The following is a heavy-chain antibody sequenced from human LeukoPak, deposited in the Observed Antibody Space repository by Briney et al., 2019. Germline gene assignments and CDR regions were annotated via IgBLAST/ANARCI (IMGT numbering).Heavy chain of an antibody. D-gene: IGHD3-10*01. V-gene: IGHV3-7*03. CDR1: GFTFSSYW. J-gene: IGHJ4*02. CDR3: AKTSGSVSDWTDY. CDR2: IKQDGSEK. Sequence: GGSLRLSCAASGFTFSSYWMSWVRQAPGKGLEWVANIKQDGSEKYYVDSVKGRFTISRDNAKNSLYLQMNSLRAEDTAVYYCAKTSGSVSDWTDYWGQGTLVTVSS.